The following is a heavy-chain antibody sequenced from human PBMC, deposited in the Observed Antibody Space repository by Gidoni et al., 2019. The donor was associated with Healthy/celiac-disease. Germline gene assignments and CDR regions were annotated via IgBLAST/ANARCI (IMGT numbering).Heavy chain of an antibody. V-gene: IGHV4-31*02. J-gene: IGHJ6*02. D-gene: IGHD6-13*01. CDR3: ARDGPIAAAGTWPYYYGMDV. CDR2: ST. Sequence: STYYNPSLKSRVTISVDTSKNQFSLKLSSVTAADTAVYYCARDGPIAAAGTWPYYYGMDVWGQGTTVTVSS.